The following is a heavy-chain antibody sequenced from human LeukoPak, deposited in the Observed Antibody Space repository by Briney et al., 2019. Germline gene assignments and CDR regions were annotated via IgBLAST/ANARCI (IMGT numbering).Heavy chain of an antibody. J-gene: IGHJ4*02. CDR3: ARGGKEYSSSFDY. CDR2: IYYSGST. Sequence: SETLSLTCTVSGGSISSSSYYWGWIRQPPGKGLEWIGSIYYSGSTYYNPSLKSRVTMSVDTSKNQFSLKLSSVTAADTAVYYCARGGKEYSSSFDYWGQGTLVTVSS. V-gene: IGHV4-39*07. D-gene: IGHD6-6*01. CDR1: GGSISSSSYY.